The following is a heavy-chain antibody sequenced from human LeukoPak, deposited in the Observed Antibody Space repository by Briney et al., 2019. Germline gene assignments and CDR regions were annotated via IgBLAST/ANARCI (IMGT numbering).Heavy chain of an antibody. CDR2: ISGSGGST. J-gene: IGHJ5*02. CDR1: GFTFSSHS. CDR3: AKLSIGKGGFDP. Sequence: GGSLRLSCAASGFTFSSHSMTWVRQAPGKGLEWVSAISGSGGSTYYADSVKGRFTISRDNSKNTLYLQMNSLRAEDTAVYYCAKLSIGKGGFDPWGQGTLVTVSS. D-gene: IGHD1-14*01. V-gene: IGHV3-23*01.